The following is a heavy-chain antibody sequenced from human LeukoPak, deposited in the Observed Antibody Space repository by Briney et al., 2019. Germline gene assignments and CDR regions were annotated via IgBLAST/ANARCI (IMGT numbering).Heavy chain of an antibody. CDR2: MNPNSGNT. J-gene: IGHJ6*02. CDR1: GYSFSSYD. V-gene: IGHV1-8*01. CDR3: ARLTRYLYGMDV. Sequence: ASVKVSCKASGYSFSSYDINWVRQAPGQGLEWMGWMNPNSGNTGYAQKFQGRVTMTRSTSTRTAYMEVKNLTSEDTALYYCARLTRYLYGMDVWGQGSPVIVSS. D-gene: IGHD3-9*01.